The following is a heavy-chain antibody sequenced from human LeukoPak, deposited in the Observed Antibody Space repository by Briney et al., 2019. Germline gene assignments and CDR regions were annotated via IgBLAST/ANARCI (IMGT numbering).Heavy chain of an antibody. D-gene: IGHD4-23*01. CDR1: GGTFSSYA. J-gene: IGHJ4*02. CDR2: IIPIFGTA. Sequence: GASVKVSCKASGGTFSSYAISWVRQAPGQGLEWMGGIIPIFGTANYAQKFRGRVTITADESTSTAYMELSSLRSEDTAVYYCATGISTVVKSELDYWGQGTLVTVSS. V-gene: IGHV1-69*13. CDR3: ATGISTVVKSELDY.